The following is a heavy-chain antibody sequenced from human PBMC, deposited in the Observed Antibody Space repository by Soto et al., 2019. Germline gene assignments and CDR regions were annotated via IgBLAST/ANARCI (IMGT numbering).Heavy chain of an antibody. V-gene: IGHV3-30*18. J-gene: IGHJ6*02. D-gene: IGHD6-19*01. Sequence: QVQLVESGGGVVQPGRSLRLSCAASGFTFSSYGMHWVRQAPGKGLEWVAVISYDGSNKYYADSVKGRFTISRDNSKNTLYLQMNSLRAEDTAVYYCAKDQGWAVAALYYYYYYGMDVWGQGTTVTVSS. CDR1: GFTFSSYG. CDR3: AKDQGWAVAALYYYYYYGMDV. CDR2: ISYDGSNK.